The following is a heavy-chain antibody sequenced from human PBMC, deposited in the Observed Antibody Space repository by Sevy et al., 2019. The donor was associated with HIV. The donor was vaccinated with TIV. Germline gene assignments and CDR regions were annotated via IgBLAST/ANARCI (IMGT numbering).Heavy chain of an antibody. J-gene: IGHJ4*02. D-gene: IGHD5-12*01. Sequence: GESLKISCKGSGYTFTNYWIGWVRQMPGKGLEWMGIIYPGDSDTRYSPSFQGQVTISADKSISTAYLQWSSLKASDTAIYHCVRHPGVATLYFDYWGQGILVTVSS. CDR1: GYTFTNYW. V-gene: IGHV5-51*01. CDR3: VRHPGVATLYFDY. CDR2: IYPGDSDT.